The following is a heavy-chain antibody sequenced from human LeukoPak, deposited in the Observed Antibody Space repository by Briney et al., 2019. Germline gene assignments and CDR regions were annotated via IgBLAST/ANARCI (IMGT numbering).Heavy chain of an antibody. CDR3: ASLWTGVAAAGTLDAFDI. CDR2: IIPILGIA. D-gene: IGHD6-13*01. V-gene: IGHV1-69*04. Sequence: SVKVSCKASGGTFSSYAISWVRQAPGQGLEWMGRIIPILGIANYAQKFQGRVTITADKSTSTAYMELSSLRSEDTAVYYCASLWTGVAAAGTLDAFDIWGQGTMVTVSS. CDR1: GGTFSSYA. J-gene: IGHJ3*02.